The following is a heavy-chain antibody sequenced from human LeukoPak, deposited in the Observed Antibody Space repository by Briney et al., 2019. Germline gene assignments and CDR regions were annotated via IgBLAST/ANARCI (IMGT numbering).Heavy chain of an antibody. J-gene: IGHJ4*02. Sequence: SETLSLTCAVYGGSFSGYYWSWIRQPPGKGLGWIGVINHSGSTNYNPSLQSQVTISVDTSKNQFSLKLSSVTSTHTAVYYCARVYDFWSGYCTFDYWGQGTLVSVSS. CDR2: INHSGST. V-gene: IGHV4-34*01. D-gene: IGHD3-3*01. CDR3: ARVYDFWSGYCTFDY. CDR1: GGSFSGYY.